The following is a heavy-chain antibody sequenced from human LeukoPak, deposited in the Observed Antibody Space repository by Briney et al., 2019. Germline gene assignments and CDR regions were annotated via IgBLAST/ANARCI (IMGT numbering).Heavy chain of an antibody. CDR1: GFTFSSYS. CDR2: ISSSSSYI. CDR3: ARDPTDYGGNSDWNY. J-gene: IGHJ4*02. V-gene: IGHV3-21*01. Sequence: NPGGSLRLSCAASGFTFSSYSMNWVRQAPGKGLEWVSSISSSSSYIYYADSVKGRFTISRDNAKNSLYLQMNSLRAEDTAVYYCARDPTDYGGNSDWNYWGQGTLVTVSS. D-gene: IGHD4-23*01.